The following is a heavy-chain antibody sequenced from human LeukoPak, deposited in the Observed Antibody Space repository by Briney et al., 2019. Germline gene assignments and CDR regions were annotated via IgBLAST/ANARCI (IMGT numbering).Heavy chain of an antibody. CDR1: GFTFSSHW. CDR3: ARDAGLVGANCDYYGMDV. D-gene: IGHD1-26*01. J-gene: IGHJ6*02. Sequence: PGGSLRLSCVASGFTFSSHWMNWVRQAPGKGLEWVANIRRDGSEQYYVDSVKGRFTISRDDAKKSLYLQMNSLRAEDTAVYYCARDAGLVGANCDYYGMDVWGHGTTVIVSS. V-gene: IGHV3-7*01. CDR2: IRRDGSEQ.